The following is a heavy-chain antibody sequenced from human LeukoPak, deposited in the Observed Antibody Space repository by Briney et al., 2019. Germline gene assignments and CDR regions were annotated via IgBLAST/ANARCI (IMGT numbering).Heavy chain of an antibody. Sequence: NCVRQAPGKGLEWVSSISSSSSYIYYADSGKGRFTISRDNAKSSLYLKMNSLRAEDTAVYYCARAAGEMATIRYWGQGTLVTVSS. J-gene: IGHJ4*02. D-gene: IGHD5-24*01. CDR2: ISSSSSYI. V-gene: IGHV3-21*06. CDR3: ARAAGEMATIRY.